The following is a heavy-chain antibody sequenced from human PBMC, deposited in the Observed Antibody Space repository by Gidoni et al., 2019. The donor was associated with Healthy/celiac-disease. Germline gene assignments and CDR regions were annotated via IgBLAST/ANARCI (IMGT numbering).Heavy chain of an antibody. Sequence: QVQLVASGGGLVKPGGSLRLSCAASGFPFSAYYMRWIRPAPGKGLEWVSYISSSGSTIYYADSVKGRFTISRDNAKNSLYLQMNSLRAEDTAVYYCAREWTTLIGYCTNGVCYMGGFDPWGQGTLVTVSS. V-gene: IGHV3-11*01. CDR2: ISSSGSTI. D-gene: IGHD2-8*01. J-gene: IGHJ5*02. CDR1: GFPFSAYY. CDR3: AREWTTLIGYCTNGVCYMGGFDP.